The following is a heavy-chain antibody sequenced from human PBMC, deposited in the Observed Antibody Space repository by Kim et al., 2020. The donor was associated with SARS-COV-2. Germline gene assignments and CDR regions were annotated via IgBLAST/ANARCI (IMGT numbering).Heavy chain of an antibody. Sequence: TNYAQKFQGRVTMTRDTSISTAYMELSRLRSDDTAVYYCAREGDNWGFGYWGQGTLVTVSS. CDR2: T. J-gene: IGHJ4*02. D-gene: IGHD7-27*01. CDR3: AREGDNWGFGY. V-gene: IGHV1-2*02.